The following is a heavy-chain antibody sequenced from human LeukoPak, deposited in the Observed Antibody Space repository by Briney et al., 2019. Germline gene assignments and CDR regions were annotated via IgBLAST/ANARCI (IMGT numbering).Heavy chain of an antibody. CDR2: IIPIFGTA. D-gene: IGHD6-6*01. J-gene: IGHJ6*03. CDR3: AGPYSSSFNYYYYMDV. V-gene: IGHV1-69*05. CDR1: GGTFSSYA. Sequence: SVKVSCKASGGTFSSYAISWVRQAPGQGLEWMGGIIPIFGTANYAQKFQGRVTITTDESTSTAYMELSSLRSEDTAVYYCAGPYSSSFNYYYYMDVWGKGTTVTVSS.